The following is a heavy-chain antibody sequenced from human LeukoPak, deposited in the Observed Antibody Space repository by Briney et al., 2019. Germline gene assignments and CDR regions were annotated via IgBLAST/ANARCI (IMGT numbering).Heavy chain of an antibody. D-gene: IGHD2-15*01. CDR1: GFKVSNYG. V-gene: IGHV3-33*01. J-gene: IGHJ4*02. CDR3: ATDRPLHYFDY. Sequence: GGSLRLSRAAAGFKVSNYGMGWVRQAPGKGMEWVVVIFYDGSNNNYAASVKGQFTISKDNSKHTLYLQMDSLRAEDTAVYHCATDRPLHYFDYWGQGTLVTVSA. CDR2: IFYDGSNN.